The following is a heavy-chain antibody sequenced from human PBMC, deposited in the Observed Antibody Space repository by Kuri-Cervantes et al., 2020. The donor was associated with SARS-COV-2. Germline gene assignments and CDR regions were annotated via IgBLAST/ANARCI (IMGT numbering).Heavy chain of an antibody. D-gene: IGHD3-10*01. V-gene: IGHV4-39*01. Sequence: SETLSLTCTVSGGSISSSSYYWGWIRQPPGKGLEWIGSIYYSGSTYYNPSLKSRVTISVDTSKNQFSLELRSVTAADTAVYFCARGGVYFGSTTFFNYPDYWGQGTLVTVSS. CDR3: ARGGVYFGSTTFFNYPDY. CDR1: GGSISSSSYY. J-gene: IGHJ4*02. CDR2: IYYSGST.